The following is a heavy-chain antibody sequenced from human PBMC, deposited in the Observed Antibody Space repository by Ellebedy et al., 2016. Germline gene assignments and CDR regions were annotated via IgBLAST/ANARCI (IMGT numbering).Heavy chain of an antibody. J-gene: IGHJ4*02. V-gene: IGHV4-34*01. CDR1: GGSFSGYY. D-gene: IGHD3-16*02. CDR3: ARDVSLYIDY. CDR2: INHSGST. Sequence: SETLSLTXAVYGGSFSGYYWSWIRQPPGKGLEWIGEINHSGSTNYNPSLKSRVTISVDTSKNQFSLKLSSVTAADTAVYYCARDVSLYIDYWGQGTLVTVSS.